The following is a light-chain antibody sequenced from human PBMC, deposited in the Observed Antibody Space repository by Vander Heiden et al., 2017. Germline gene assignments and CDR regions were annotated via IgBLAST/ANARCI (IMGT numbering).Light chain of an antibody. CDR1: QDISNY. CDR2: DAS. CDR3: QQYDNLHT. Sequence: MQMTQSPSSLSASVGDRVTSTCQASQDISNYLNWYQQKPGKAPKLLNYDASNLETGVPSRFSGSGSGTDFTFTISSLQPEDIATYYCQQYDNLHTFGQGTKLEIK. V-gene: IGKV1-33*01. J-gene: IGKJ2*01.